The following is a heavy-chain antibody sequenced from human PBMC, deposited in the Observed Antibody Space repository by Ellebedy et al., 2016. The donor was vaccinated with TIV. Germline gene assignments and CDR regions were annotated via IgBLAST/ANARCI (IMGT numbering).Heavy chain of an antibody. CDR2: ITGSGDRT. Sequence: GGSLRLXXAASGFIFNNYVMSWVRQAPGQGLEWVSSITGSGDRTEYIDSVKGRFTISRDNSKNTLYLQMNTLRAEDTAVYYCAKGGLELDIYFDYWGQGTLVTVSS. V-gene: IGHV3-23*01. CDR1: GFIFNNYV. D-gene: IGHD2-2*03. J-gene: IGHJ4*02. CDR3: AKGGLELDIYFDY.